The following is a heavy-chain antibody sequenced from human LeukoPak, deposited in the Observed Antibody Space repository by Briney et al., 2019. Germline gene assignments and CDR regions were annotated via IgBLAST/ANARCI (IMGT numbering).Heavy chain of an antibody. CDR1: GGTFTNYA. D-gene: IGHD3-9*01. CDR2: IIPILDVT. CDR3: ASGGGFDILTGFQY. Sequence: SVKVSCKASGGTFTNYAINWVRQAPGQGLEWMGRIIPILDVTNYAQKFQGRVTITADQSTSTAYMELSSLRSEDPAVSYCASGGGFDILTGFQYWGQGTLVTVSS. J-gene: IGHJ4*02. V-gene: IGHV1-69*04.